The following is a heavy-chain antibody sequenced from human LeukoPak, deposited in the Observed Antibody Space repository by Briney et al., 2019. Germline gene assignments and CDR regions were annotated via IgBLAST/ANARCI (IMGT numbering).Heavy chain of an antibody. V-gene: IGHV3-53*01. Sequence: PGGSLRLSCAASGFTISSNYMNWVRQAPGKGLDWVSVISDGGSTYYADSVRGRSTISRDNSKNTLFLQMNNLRVEDTAVYYCARGVFNWGQGTLVTVSS. CDR3: ARGVFN. J-gene: IGHJ4*02. D-gene: IGHD3-10*01. CDR2: ISDGGST. CDR1: GFTISSNY.